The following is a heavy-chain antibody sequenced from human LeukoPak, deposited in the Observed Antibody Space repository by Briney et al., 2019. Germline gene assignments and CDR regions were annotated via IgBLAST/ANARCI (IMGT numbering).Heavy chain of an antibody. CDR3: ARVVRGRYSNWFDP. V-gene: IGHV4-61*02. CDR1: GGSISSGSYY. J-gene: IGHJ5*02. CDR2: IYTSGST. Sequence: KPSQTLSLTCTVSGGSISSGSYYWSWIRQPAGKGLEWIGRIYTSGSTNYNPSLKSRVTISVDTSKNQFSLKLSSVTAADTAVYYCARVVRGRYSNWFDPWGQGTLVTVSS. D-gene: IGHD3-9*01.